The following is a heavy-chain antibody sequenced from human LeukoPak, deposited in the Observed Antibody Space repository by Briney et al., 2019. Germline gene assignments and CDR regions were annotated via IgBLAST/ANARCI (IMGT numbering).Heavy chain of an antibody. CDR2: IRYDGSNQ. D-gene: IGHD3-3*01. Sequence: GGSLRLPCAASGFTFSSYGMHWVRQAPGKGLEWVAFIRYDGSNQYYEDSVKGRFTISRDNAKNTLYLQMDSLRGEDTAVYYCAKDPLRNYDFWSGYGYFDYWGQGTLVTVSS. V-gene: IGHV3-30*02. CDR3: AKDPLRNYDFWSGYGYFDY. J-gene: IGHJ4*02. CDR1: GFTFSSYG.